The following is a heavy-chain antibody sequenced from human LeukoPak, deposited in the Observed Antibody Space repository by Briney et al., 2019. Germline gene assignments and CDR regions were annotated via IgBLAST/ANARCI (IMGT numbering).Heavy chain of an antibody. CDR1: GYTFSSYA. D-gene: IGHD2-15*01. V-gene: IGHV1-3*01. CDR2: INAGNGNT. CDR3: ARGTGCTGGSCSYYGMDV. Sequence: ASVKVSCKGSGYTFSSYAIHWVRQAPGQRLEWMGWINAGNGNTKYSQKFQGRVTITRDTSATTAYMELSSLRSEDTAVYYCARGTGCTGGSCSYYGMDVWGQGTTVTVSS. J-gene: IGHJ6*02.